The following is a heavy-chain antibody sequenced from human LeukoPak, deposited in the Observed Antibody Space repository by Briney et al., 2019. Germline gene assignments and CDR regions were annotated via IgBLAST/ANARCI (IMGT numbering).Heavy chain of an antibody. CDR3: ARDAIAVAGLGGY. Sequence: GWINPNSGGTNYAQKFQDRVTMTRDTSISTAYMELSSLTFDDTAVYYCARDAIAVAGLGGYWGQGTLVTVSS. J-gene: IGHJ4*02. CDR2: INPNSGGT. V-gene: IGHV1-2*02. D-gene: IGHD6-19*01.